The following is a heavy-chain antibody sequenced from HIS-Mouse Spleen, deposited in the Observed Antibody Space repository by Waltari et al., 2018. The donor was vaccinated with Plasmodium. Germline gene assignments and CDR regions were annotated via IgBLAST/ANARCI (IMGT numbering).Heavy chain of an antibody. CDR1: GGSFGGSY. D-gene: IGHD4-17*01. J-gene: IGHJ4*02. Sequence: QVQLQQLGAGLLKPSETLSPTCAVHGGSFGGSYWCWSRQPPGKGLEWIGEIKHSGSTNYNPSLKSRVTISVDTSKNQFSLKLSSVTAADTAVYYCARTGDYGGNSWGQGTLVTVAS. CDR2: IKHSGST. CDR3: ARTGDYGGNS. V-gene: IGHV4-34*01.